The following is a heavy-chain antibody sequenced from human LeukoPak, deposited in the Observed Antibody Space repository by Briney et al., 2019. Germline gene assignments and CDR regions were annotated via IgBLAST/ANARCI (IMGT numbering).Heavy chain of an antibody. CDR3: ARGPGVAATRGDY. D-gene: IGHD6-19*01. V-gene: IGHV1-18*01. CDR2: ISAYNGNT. CDR1: GGTFGSYS. Sequence: ASVKVSCKSSGGTFGSYSISWVRQAPGQGLEWMGWISAYNGNTNSAERLQGRVSMTTDTSTTTAYMELRDLRSDDTALYYCARGPGVAATRGDYWGQGTLVAVSS. J-gene: IGHJ4*02.